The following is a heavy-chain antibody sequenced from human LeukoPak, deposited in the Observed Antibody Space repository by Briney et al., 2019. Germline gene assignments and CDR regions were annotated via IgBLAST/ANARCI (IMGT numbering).Heavy chain of an antibody. CDR2: IRHDGSDK. V-gene: IGHV3-7*03. J-gene: IGHJ6*02. D-gene: IGHD6-13*01. CDR1: GFTFNNHW. Sequence: GGSLRLSCAASGFTFNNHWMSWVRQAPGKGLEWVANIRHDGSDKKYVDSVKGRFTISRDNAENLLFLQMNSLRAEDTAVYYCARRITIAAAGWGYGMDVWGQGTTVTVSS. CDR3: ARRITIAAAGWGYGMDV.